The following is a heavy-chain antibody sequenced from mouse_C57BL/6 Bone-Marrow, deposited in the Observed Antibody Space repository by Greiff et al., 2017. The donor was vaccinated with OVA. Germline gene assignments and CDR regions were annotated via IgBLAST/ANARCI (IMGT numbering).Heavy chain of an antibody. CDR2: IRNKANGYTT. CDR1: GFTFTDYY. Sequence: EVKLMESGGGLVQPGGSLSLSCAASGFTFTDYYMSWVRQPPGKALEWLGFIRNKANGYTTEYSASVKGRFTISRDNSQSILYLQMNALRAEDSATYYCARSFYGSSGYYAMDDWGQGTSVTVSS. CDR3: ARSFYGSSGYYAMDD. V-gene: IGHV7-3*01. D-gene: IGHD1-1*01. J-gene: IGHJ4*01.